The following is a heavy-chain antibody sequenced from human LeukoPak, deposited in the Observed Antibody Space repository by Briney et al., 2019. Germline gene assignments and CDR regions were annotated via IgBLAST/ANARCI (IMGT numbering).Heavy chain of an antibody. J-gene: IGHJ4*02. CDR3: ASANGATIFGVVIAFGGYFDY. CDR2: IYYSGST. V-gene: IGHV4-39*01. CDR1: GGSISSSSYY. Sequence: SETLSLTCTVSGGSISSSSYYWGWIRQPPGKGLEWIGSIYYSGSTYYNPSLKSRVTISVDTSKNQFSLKLSSVTAADTAVYYCASANGATIFGVVIAFGGYFDYWGQGTLVTVSS. D-gene: IGHD3-3*01.